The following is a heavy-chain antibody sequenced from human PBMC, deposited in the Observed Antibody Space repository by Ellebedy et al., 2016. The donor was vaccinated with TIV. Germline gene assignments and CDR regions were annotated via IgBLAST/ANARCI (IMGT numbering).Heavy chain of an antibody. CDR2: IYYSGST. J-gene: IGHJ5*02. Sequence: SETLSLXCTVSGGSISSYYWSWIRQPPGKGLEWIGYIYYSGSTNYNPSLKSRVTISVDTSKNQFSLKLSSVTAADTAVYYCARVRIAAAGENWFDPWGQGTLVTVSS. CDR3: ARVRIAAAGENWFDP. D-gene: IGHD6-13*01. CDR1: GGSISSYY. V-gene: IGHV4-59*01.